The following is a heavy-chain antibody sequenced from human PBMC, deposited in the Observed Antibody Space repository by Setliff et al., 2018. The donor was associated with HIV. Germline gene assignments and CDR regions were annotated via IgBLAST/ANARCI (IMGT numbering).Heavy chain of an antibody. Sequence: SETLSLTCTVSGDSIFSGTYYWSWIRQPAGKGLEWIGHIYTSGSTNYNPSLKSRVTISVDTSKNQFSLKLSSVTAADTAVYYCVRDGLYCSGGSCYRGNWFDPWGQGTLVTVS. CDR2: IYTSGST. V-gene: IGHV4-61*09. D-gene: IGHD2-15*01. J-gene: IGHJ5*02. CDR3: VRDGLYCSGGSCYRGNWFDP. CDR1: GDSIFSGTYY.